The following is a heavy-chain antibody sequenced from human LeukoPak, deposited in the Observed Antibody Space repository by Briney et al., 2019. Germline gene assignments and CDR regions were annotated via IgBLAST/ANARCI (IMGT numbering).Heavy chain of an antibody. Sequence: SVKVSCKASGGTFSSYSISWVRQAPGQGLEWMGGIIPIFGTANYAQKFQGRVTITTDESTSTAYMELSSLRSEDTAVYYCARVWSGQGWFDPWGQGTLVTVSS. V-gene: IGHV1-69*05. J-gene: IGHJ5*02. CDR3: ARVWSGQGWFDP. CDR1: GGTFSSYS. CDR2: IIPIFGTA. D-gene: IGHD3-3*01.